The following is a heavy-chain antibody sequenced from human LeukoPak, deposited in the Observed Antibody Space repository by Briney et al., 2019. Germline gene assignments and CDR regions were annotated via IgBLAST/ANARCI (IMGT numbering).Heavy chain of an antibody. CDR2: IYYSGST. V-gene: IGHV4-31*03. Sequence: PSETLSLTCTVSGGSISGGGYYWSWIRQHPGKGLEWIGYIYYSGSTYYNPFLKSRVTISVDTSKNQFSLKLSSVTAADTAVYYCARIDYRQQSWGQGTLVTVSS. CDR1: GGSISGGGYY. CDR3: ARIDYRQQS. D-gene: IGHD4-11*01. J-gene: IGHJ4*02.